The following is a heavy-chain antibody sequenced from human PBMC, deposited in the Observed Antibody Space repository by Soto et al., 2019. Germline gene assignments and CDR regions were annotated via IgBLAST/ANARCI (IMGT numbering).Heavy chain of an antibody. Sequence: LHRQNSGPGRWKPPQPFPLPCLAPVAPIAGGVSPGGGTRQPPGKGREWIGNIYLRGSTYYNPSLKSRVTISVDRSKNQFSLKLSSVTAADTAVYYCARVPDVWGQGTTVTVSS. CDR3: ARVPDV. CDR2: IYLRGST. CDR1: VAPIAGGVSP. J-gene: IGHJ6*02. V-gene: IGHV4-30-2*01.